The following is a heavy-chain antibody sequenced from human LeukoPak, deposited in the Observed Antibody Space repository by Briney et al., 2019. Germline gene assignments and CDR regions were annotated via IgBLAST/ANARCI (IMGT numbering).Heavy chain of an antibody. CDR2: ISSSGSTI. Sequence: GGSLRLSCAASGFTFSDYYMSWIRQAPGKGLEWVSYISSSGSTIYYADSVKGRFTISRDNSKNALYLQMNSLRAEDTAIYYCARPRYSSGWFDYWGQGILVTVSS. J-gene: IGHJ4*02. D-gene: IGHD6-19*01. CDR1: GFTFSDYY. CDR3: ARPRYSSGWFDY. V-gene: IGHV3-11*01.